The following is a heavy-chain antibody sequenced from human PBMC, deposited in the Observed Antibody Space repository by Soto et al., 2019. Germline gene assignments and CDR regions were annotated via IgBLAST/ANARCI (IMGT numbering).Heavy chain of an antibody. V-gene: IGHV2-5*02. D-gene: IGHD2-21*02. CDR3: VHSRCGGDCLRSYSSHYYYGMDV. CDR2: IYWDGDK. J-gene: IGHJ6*02. CDR1: GFSLKTSGLS. Sequence: QITLKESGPTLVKPTQTLTLACTFYGFSLKTSGLSVGRIRQPPGKALEWLALIYWDGDKRYSPSLQSRLSITKDTSNNQVVLTMTNMDPVDTATYYCVHSRCGGDCLRSYSSHYYYGMDVWGQGNTVTVSS.